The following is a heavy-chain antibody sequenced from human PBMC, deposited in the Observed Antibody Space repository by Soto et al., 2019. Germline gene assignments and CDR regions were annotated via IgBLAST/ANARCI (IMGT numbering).Heavy chain of an antibody. CDR2: IVVGSGNT. CDR3: AADAGLAAQKASYYYYGMDV. V-gene: IGHV1-58*01. CDR1: GFTFTSSA. D-gene: IGHD6-13*01. J-gene: IGHJ6*02. Sequence: SVKVSCKASGFTFTSSAVQWVRQARGQRPEWIGWIVVGSGNTNYAQKFQERVTITRDMSTSTAYMELSSLRSEDTAVYYCAADAGLAAQKASYYYYGMDVWGQGTTVTVSS.